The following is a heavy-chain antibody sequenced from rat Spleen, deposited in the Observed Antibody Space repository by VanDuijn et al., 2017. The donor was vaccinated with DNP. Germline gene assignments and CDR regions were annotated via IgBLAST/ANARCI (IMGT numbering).Heavy chain of an antibody. CDR3: ARHDEGNYYDGSNWFTY. D-gene: IGHD1-12*02. CDR1: GFTFNNYW. CDR2: ITPSGGNT. V-gene: IGHV5-31*01. J-gene: IGHJ3*01. Sequence: EVQLVESGGDLVQPGRSLKLSCVASGFTFNNYWMTWIRQVPGKGLEWVASITPSGGNTYFPDSVKGRFTVSRDNAKSTLYLQMDSLRSEDTATYYCARHDEGNYYDGSNWFTYWGQGTLVTVSS.